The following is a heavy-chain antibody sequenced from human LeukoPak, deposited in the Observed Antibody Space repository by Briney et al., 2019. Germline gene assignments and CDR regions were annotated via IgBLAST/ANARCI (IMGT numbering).Heavy chain of an antibody. Sequence: NPSETLSLTCTVSGGSISSYYWSWIRQPPGKGLEWIGYVSYTGSTNYNPSLQSRVTMSIDTSKNLFSLKLSSVTAADTAVYYCASGGYCSSTTCYPTWFDPWGQGTLVTVSS. D-gene: IGHD2-2*01. J-gene: IGHJ5*02. V-gene: IGHV4-59*01. CDR1: GGSISSYY. CDR3: ASGGYCSSTTCYPTWFDP. CDR2: VSYTGST.